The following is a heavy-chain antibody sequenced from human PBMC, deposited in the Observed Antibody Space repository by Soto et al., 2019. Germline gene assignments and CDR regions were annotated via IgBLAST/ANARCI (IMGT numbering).Heavy chain of an antibody. Sequence: QVQLVQSGAEVKKPGSSVNVSCKASGGTFNTHTVTWVRQVPGHGLEWMGMVIPFLGVANSPQRFQGRVYITGDKARGTAYLERSSRTSEDTAMYYCARVACITNWNGGALDRWGHGTMVTVSS. CDR1: GGTFNTHT. CDR3: ARVACITNWNGGALDR. D-gene: IGHD1-1*01. CDR2: VIPFLGVA. V-gene: IGHV1-69*02. J-gene: IGHJ3*01.